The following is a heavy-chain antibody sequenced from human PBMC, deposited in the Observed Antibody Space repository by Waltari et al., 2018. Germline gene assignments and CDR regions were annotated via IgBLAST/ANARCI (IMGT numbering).Heavy chain of an antibody. Sequence: VQLVDSVGGLVTPGGSLRLSCAASGFSFSDDYMGWIRQAPGKGVEWISYISSSGSTIYYADSVKGRFSISRDNGKNSLYLQMNSLRAEDTAVYYCTRPPGDRRRDYWGQGTLVTVSS. CDR1: GFSFSDDY. D-gene: IGHD3-10*01. V-gene: IGHV3-11*01. CDR3: TRPPGDRRRDY. J-gene: IGHJ4*02. CDR2: ISSSGSTI.